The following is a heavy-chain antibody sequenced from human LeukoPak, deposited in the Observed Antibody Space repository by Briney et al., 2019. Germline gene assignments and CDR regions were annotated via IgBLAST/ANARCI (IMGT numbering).Heavy chain of an antibody. CDR1: GFTFSSYS. V-gene: IGHV3-48*02. CDR3: ARGAYYGGDCFFFDY. CDR2: IRSSSGTI. Sequence: PGGSLRLSCAASGFTFSSYSMNWVRQAPGKGLEWVSNIRSSSGTIYYADSVKGRFTISRDNAKNSLYLQMNSLRDEDTAVYYCARGAYYGGDCFFFDYWGQGTLVTVSS. D-gene: IGHD2-21*02. J-gene: IGHJ4*02.